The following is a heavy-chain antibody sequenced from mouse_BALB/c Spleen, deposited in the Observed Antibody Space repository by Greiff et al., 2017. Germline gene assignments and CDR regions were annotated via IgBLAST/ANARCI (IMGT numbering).Heavy chain of an antibody. CDR2: IWGDGST. V-gene: IGHV2-6-7*01. D-gene: IGHD2-3*01. CDR1: GFSLTGYG. Sequence: QVQLKESGPGLVAPSQSLSITCTVSGFSLTGYGVNWVRQPPGKGLEWLGMIWGDGSTDYNSALKSRLSISKDNSKSQVFLKMNSLQTDDTARYYCARVRGDGYWGYAMDYWGQGTSVTVSS. CDR3: ARVRGDGYWGYAMDY. J-gene: IGHJ4*01.